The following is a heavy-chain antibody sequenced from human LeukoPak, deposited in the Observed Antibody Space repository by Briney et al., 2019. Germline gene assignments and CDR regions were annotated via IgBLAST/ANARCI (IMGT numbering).Heavy chain of an antibody. CDR3: ARVGVDYSGNIIKYYFDY. Sequence: SETLSLTCTVSDGSISSYYWSWIRQPPGKGLEWIGYIYYSGTTNYNPSLKSRVIISVDTSKNQFSLKLSPVIAADTAVYYCARVGVDYSGNIIKYYFDYWGQGILVTVSS. J-gene: IGHJ4*02. V-gene: IGHV4-59*01. D-gene: IGHD4-23*01. CDR1: DGSISSYY. CDR2: IYYSGTT.